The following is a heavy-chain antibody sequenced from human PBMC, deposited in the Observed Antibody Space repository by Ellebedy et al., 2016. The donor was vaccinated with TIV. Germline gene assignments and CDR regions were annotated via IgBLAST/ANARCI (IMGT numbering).Heavy chain of an antibody. Sequence: SLKISCAASGFTFRSYEMSWVRQAPGKGLEWVLYISSSGGTIYSADSVKGRFAISRDNAKNSLYLQMNSLRAEDTALYYCARDRGGSYFDYWGQGALVTVSS. CDR1: GFTFRSYE. D-gene: IGHD1-26*01. V-gene: IGHV3-48*03. CDR3: ARDRGGSYFDY. J-gene: IGHJ4*02. CDR2: ISSSGGTI.